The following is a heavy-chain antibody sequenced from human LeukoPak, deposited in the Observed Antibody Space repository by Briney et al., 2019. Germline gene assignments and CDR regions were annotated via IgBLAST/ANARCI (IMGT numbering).Heavy chain of an antibody. Sequence: ASVKVSCKASRYTFTSYAMNWVRQAPGQGLEWMGWINTNTGTPTYAQGFTGRFVFSLDTSVSTAYLQISSLKAEDTAVYYCARDEINYYGSGSYFVGSSRWFDPWGQGTLVTVSS. CDR3: ARDEINYYGSGSYFVGSSRWFDP. D-gene: IGHD3-10*01. CDR2: INTNTGTP. V-gene: IGHV7-4-1*02. CDR1: RYTFTSYA. J-gene: IGHJ5*02.